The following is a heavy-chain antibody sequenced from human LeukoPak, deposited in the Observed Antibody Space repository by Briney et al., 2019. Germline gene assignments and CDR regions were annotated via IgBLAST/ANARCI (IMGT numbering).Heavy chain of an antibody. Sequence: ASVKVSCKASGYTFTGCFIHYVRHAPGQGLEWMGWIDPNSDNIRYSETFKDRVTMTRDTSTNTAYMELSWLRSDDTAVYYCARSAYNYGYVYFDHWGQGTLVIVSS. CDR2: IDPNSDNI. CDR1: GYTFTGCF. D-gene: IGHD5-18*01. J-gene: IGHJ4*02. CDR3: ARSAYNYGYVYFDH. V-gene: IGHV1-2*02.